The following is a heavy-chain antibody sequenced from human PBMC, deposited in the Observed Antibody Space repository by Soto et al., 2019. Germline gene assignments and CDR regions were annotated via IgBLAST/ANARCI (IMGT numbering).Heavy chain of an antibody. CDR1: GASISSDDYY. V-gene: IGHV4-30-4*01. CDR2: ISYSGST. Sequence: QVQLQESGPGLVKPSQTLSLTCSISGASISSDDYYWSWFGQPPGKGLEWIGYISYSGSTYYNPSLKSRITISVDTSKTQFSLILSSVTAADTAVFYCAREVNNYYGMDVWGQGTTVTVSS. J-gene: IGHJ6*02. CDR3: AREVNNYYGMDV.